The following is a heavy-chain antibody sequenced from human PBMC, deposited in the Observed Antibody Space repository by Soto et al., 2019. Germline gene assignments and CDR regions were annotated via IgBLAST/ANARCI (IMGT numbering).Heavy chain of an antibody. CDR2: INAANGNT. D-gene: IGHD2-21*01. CDR1: GYIFTNYA. Sequence: EASVKVSCKASGYIFTNYAMHWVRQAPGQRLEWMGWINAANGNTKYSQKFQGRVTITTDTSASTAYMELSSLRAEDTAVYYCAREFPSDPRFDYWGQGILVTVSS. CDR3: AREFPSDPRFDY. V-gene: IGHV1-3*01. J-gene: IGHJ4*02.